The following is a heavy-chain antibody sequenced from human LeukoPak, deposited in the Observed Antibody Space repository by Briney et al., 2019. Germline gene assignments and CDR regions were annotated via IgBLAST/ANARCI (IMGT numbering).Heavy chain of an antibody. D-gene: IGHD3-10*01. Sequence: PGGSLRLSCAASEFTFSSYSMNWVRQAPGKGLEWVSSISSSSSYIYYADSVKGRFTISRDNAKNSLYLQMNSLRAEDTAVYYCASFRRLNYYGSGSYSGYWGQGTLVTVSS. V-gene: IGHV3-21*01. CDR3: ASFRRLNYYGSGSYSGY. CDR1: EFTFSSYS. CDR2: ISSSSSYI. J-gene: IGHJ4*02.